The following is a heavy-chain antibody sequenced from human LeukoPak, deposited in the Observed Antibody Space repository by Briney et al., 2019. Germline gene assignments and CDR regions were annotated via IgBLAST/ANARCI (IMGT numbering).Heavy chain of an antibody. CDR3: AKGGSYGDYALRYMDV. D-gene: IGHD4-17*01. J-gene: IGHJ6*02. V-gene: IGHV3-23*01. CDR1: GFTFSSYA. Sequence: PGGSLRLSCAASGFTFSSYAMSWVRQAPGKGLEWVSAISGSGSSTYYADSVKGRFTISRDNSKNTLYLQMNSLRAEDTAVYYCAKGGSYGDYALRYMDVWGQGTTVTVSS. CDR2: ISGSGSST.